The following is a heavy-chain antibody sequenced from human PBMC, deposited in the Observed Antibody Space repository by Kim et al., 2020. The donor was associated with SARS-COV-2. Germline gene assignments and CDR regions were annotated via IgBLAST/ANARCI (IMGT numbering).Heavy chain of an antibody. V-gene: IGHV3-9*02. CDR3: AKASGDWYFDL. J-gene: IGHJ2*01. Sequence: GGSLRLSCAASGFNSGDYAMHWVRQAPGKGLEWVSGISWNSGTKNYVDSVKGRFTISRDNVKKYLYLQMDSLRLEDTAFYYCAKASGDWYFDLWGRATLVTVSS. CDR1: GFNSGDYA. CDR2: ISWNSGTK. D-gene: IGHD3-10*01.